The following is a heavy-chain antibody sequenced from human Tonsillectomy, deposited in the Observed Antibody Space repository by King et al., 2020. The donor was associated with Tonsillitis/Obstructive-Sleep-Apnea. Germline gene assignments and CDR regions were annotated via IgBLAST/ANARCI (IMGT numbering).Heavy chain of an antibody. CDR3: GRIMGATLGWFDS. Sequence: EVQLVESGGGLVQPGGSLRLSCSASGISFSSYAMHWVRQAPGKGLEFVSAISTNGGSTYYADSLKGRFTISRDNSKNTLYLQMSSLRAEDRAVYYCGRIMGATLGWFDSWGQGTLVTVSS. D-gene: IGHD1-26*01. CDR1: GISFSSYA. CDR2: ISTNGGST. J-gene: IGHJ5*01. V-gene: IGHV3-64D*09.